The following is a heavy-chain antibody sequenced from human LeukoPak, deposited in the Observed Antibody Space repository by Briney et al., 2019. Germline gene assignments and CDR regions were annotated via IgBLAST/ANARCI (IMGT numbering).Heavy chain of an antibody. J-gene: IGHJ3*02. D-gene: IGHD2-2*01. CDR3: ARAASSFHAFDI. Sequence: GGSLRLSCEVSEFTVSGNYMTWIRQSPGKGLEWVSTIYSDGTTFYADSVKGRFTISGDSSKNTVYLQMNNLRAEDTAVYYCARAASSFHAFDIWGQGTLVTVSS. V-gene: IGHV3-53*01. CDR2: IYSDGTT. CDR1: EFTVSGNY.